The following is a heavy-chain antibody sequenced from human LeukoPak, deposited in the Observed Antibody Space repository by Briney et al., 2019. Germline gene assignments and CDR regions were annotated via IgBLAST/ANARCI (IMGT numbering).Heavy chain of an antibody. J-gene: IGHJ6*02. D-gene: IGHD2-8*02. V-gene: IGHV3-23*01. CDR1: GFTFSNDW. Sequence: GGSLRLSCAASGFTFSNDWMNWVRQAPGKGLEWVSGISGSGDSTYYADSVKGRFTISRDNSKNTMYLQMNSLRVEDTAVYYCAKYGAYWFPDVWGQGTTVTVSS. CDR3: AKYGAYWFPDV. CDR2: ISGSGDST.